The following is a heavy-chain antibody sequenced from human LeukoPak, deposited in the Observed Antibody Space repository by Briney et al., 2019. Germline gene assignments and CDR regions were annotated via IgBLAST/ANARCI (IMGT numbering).Heavy chain of an antibody. CDR2: IIPIFGTA. CDR1: GGTFSSYA. Sequence: GASVKVSCKASGGTFSSYAISWVRQAPGQGLEWMGGIIPIFGTANYAQKFQGRVTITADESTSTAYMELSSLRSEDTAVYYCARDIGYCSGTSCSTNWFDPWGQGTLVTVSS. D-gene: IGHD2-2*01. J-gene: IGHJ5*02. CDR3: ARDIGYCSGTSCSTNWFDP. V-gene: IGHV1-69*13.